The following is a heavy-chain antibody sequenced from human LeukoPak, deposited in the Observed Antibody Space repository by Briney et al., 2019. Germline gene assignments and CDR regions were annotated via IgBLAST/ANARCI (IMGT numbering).Heavy chain of an antibody. V-gene: IGHV4-61*02. D-gene: IGHD5-18*01. CDR1: GGSISSGSYY. CDR3: AGGYSYGYDY. J-gene: IGHJ4*02. Sequence: TSETLSLTCTVSGGSISSGSYYWSWIRQPAGKGLEWIGRIYTSGSTNYNPSLKSRATISVDTSKNQFSLKLSSVTAADTAVYYCAGGYSYGYDYWGQGTLVTVSS. CDR2: IYTSGST.